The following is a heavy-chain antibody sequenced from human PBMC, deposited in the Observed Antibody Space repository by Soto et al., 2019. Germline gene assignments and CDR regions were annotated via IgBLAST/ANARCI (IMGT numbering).Heavy chain of an antibody. CDR2: IYRGGTT. CDR3: PREIGNNPSLNR. V-gene: IGHV3-66*01. Sequence: EVQLVESGGDLVQPGGSLRLSCAASGFTVNSNYMSWVRQAPGKGLEWVSVIYRGGTTYYADSVKGRFSISRDNSKSTCNLQMTGLGLEKRVGIYGPREIGNNPSLNRGGRGTLVT. CDR1: GFTVNSNY. D-gene: IGHD2-15*01. J-gene: IGHJ4*02.